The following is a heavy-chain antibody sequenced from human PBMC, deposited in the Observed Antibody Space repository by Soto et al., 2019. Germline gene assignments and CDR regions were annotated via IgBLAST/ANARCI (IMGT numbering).Heavy chain of an antibody. J-gene: IGHJ5*02. Sequence: SVKVSCKASGYTFTSYGISWVRQAPGQGLEWMGWISAYNGNTNYAQRLQGRVTMTTDTSTSTAYMELRSLRSDDTAVYYCARDREQWLVYNWFDPWGQGTLVTVSS. CDR3: ARDREQWLVYNWFDP. CDR2: ISAYNGNT. V-gene: IGHV1-18*01. D-gene: IGHD6-19*01. CDR1: GYTFTSYG.